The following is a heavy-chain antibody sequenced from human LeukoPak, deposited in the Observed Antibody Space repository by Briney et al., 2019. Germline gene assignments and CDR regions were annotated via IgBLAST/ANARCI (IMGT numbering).Heavy chain of an antibody. CDR2: MNPNSGNT. V-gene: IGHV1-8*03. CDR1: GYTFTSYD. J-gene: IGHJ6*03. D-gene: IGHD3-3*01. CDR3: ARSALYYDLWSGYYYMDV. Sequence: VASVKVSCKASGYTFTSYDINWVRQATGQGLEWMGWMNPNSGNTGYAQKFQGRVTITRNTSISTAYMELSSLRSEDTAVYYCARSALYYDLWSGYYYMDVWGKGTTVTVSS.